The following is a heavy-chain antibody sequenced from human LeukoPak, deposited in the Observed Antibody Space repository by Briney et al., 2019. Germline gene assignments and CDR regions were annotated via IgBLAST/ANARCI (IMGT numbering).Heavy chain of an antibody. Sequence: SETLSPTCTVSGGSISSYYWSWIRQPPGKGLEWIGYIYYSGSTNYNPSLKSRVTISVDTSKNQFSLKLSSVTAADTAVYYCARGVIVGAKGGLSKGFHAFDIWGEGTMVTVSS. J-gene: IGHJ3*02. CDR2: IYYSGST. CDR1: GGSISSYY. V-gene: IGHV4-59*01. D-gene: IGHD1-26*01. CDR3: ARGVIVGAKGGLSKGFHAFDI.